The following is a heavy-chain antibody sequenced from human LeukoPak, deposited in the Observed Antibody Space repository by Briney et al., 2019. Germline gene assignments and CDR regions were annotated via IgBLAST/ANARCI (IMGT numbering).Heavy chain of an antibody. Sequence: PGGSLRLSCAVSGFTLSNYSMNWVRQAPGKGLEWISYISGSGFTIHYADPVKGRFTISRDNAKNSLYLQMNSLRAEDTAVYYCARDHHRRLYDSQARDTFDIWGQGTMVTVSS. V-gene: IGHV3-48*01. D-gene: IGHD3-22*01. CDR2: ISGSGFTI. CDR3: ARDHHRRLYDSQARDTFDI. J-gene: IGHJ3*02. CDR1: GFTLSNYS.